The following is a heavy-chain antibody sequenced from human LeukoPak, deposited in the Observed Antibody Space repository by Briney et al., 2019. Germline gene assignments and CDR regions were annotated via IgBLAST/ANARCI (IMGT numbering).Heavy chain of an antibody. CDR1: GYSFINYA. Sequence: GASVTVSCMASGYSFINYAISWVGQAPGQGLEWMGWINTYNGNTNYAQNYQGRVTMTTDTSTSTAYMGLRILRSDDTAVYYCAREEYYGSGSYPHFDYWGQGTLVTVSS. D-gene: IGHD3-10*01. CDR2: INTYNGNT. V-gene: IGHV1-18*01. CDR3: AREEYYGSGSYPHFDY. J-gene: IGHJ4*02.